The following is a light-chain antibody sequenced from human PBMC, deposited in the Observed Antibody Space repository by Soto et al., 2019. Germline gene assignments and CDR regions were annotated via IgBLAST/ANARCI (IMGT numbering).Light chain of an antibody. CDR3: SSYAASSNYV. V-gene: IGLV2-8*01. CDR2: EVS. J-gene: IGLJ1*01. CDR1: SSDVGGYNY. Sequence: QSVLTQPPSASGSPGQSVTISCTGTSSDVGGYNYVSWYQQHPGKAPKLMIYEVSKRPSGVPDRFSGSKSGNTASLTVSGLQAEDEADYYCSSYAASSNYVSGTGTKLTVL.